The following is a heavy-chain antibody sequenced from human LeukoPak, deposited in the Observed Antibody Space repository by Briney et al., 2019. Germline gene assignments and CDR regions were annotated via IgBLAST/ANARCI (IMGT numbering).Heavy chain of an antibody. CDR3: ARGVPYDSWSGPHYSDY. CDR1: GFTFSSYA. CDR2: IKQDGSQE. Sequence: PGGSLRLSCAASGFTFSSYAMSWVRQAPGKGLEWVAHIKQDGSQEYYVDSVKGRFTISRDSAKNSLYLQMNNLRAEDTAVYYCARGVPYDSWSGPHYSDYWGQGTLVTVSS. J-gene: IGHJ4*02. D-gene: IGHD3-3*01. V-gene: IGHV3-7*01.